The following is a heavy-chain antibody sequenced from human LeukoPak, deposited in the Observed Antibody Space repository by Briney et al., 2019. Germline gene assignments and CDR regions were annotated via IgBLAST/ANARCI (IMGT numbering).Heavy chain of an antibody. D-gene: IGHD3-22*01. V-gene: IGHV3-7*05. Sequence: GGSLRLSCAASGFTFNNYWMTWVRQAPGKGLEWVANIKQDGSDKYYVDSVKGRFIISRDTAKNSLYLQMNSLRAEDTAVYYCARDRDSSGYDYFDYWGQGTLVTVSS. CDR2: IKQDGSDK. CDR3: ARDRDSSGYDYFDY. J-gene: IGHJ4*02. CDR1: GFTFNNYW.